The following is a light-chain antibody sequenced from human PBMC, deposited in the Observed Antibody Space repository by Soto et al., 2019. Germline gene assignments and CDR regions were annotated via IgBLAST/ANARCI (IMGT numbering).Light chain of an antibody. V-gene: IGLV2-14*01. Sequence: QSALTQPASVSGSLGQSITISCTGTSSDVGGYNYVSWYQQHPGKAPKLMIYDVSNWPSGVSNRFSGSKSGNTASLTISGLQAEDEADYYCSSYTSSSTLVVFGGGTKLTVL. J-gene: IGLJ2*01. CDR1: SSDVGGYNY. CDR2: DVS. CDR3: SSYTSSSTLVV.